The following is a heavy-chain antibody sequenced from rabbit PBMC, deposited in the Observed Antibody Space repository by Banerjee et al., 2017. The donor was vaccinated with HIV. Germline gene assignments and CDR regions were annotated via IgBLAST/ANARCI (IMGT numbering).Heavy chain of an antibody. D-gene: IGHD8-1*01. CDR1: GFSFSSNW. CDR2: IYTGNSGTT. CDR3: ARDTGSSFSSYGMDL. Sequence: LEESGGGLVKPGGTLTLTCTVSGFSFSSNWICWVRQAPGKGLEWIACIYTGNSGTTYPATWAKGRFTCSKTSSTTVTLQMTSLTVADTATYFCARDTGSSFSSYGMDLWGPGTLVTVS. V-gene: IGHV1S45*01. J-gene: IGHJ6*01.